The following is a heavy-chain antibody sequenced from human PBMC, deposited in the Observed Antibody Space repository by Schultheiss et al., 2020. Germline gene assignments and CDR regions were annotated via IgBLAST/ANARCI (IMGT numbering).Heavy chain of an antibody. CDR2: IYWDDDK. CDR3: AHRRPDHVCSCGKCYSAFENWFDP. J-gene: IGHJ5*02. D-gene: IGHD2-15*01. V-gene: IGHV2-5*02. CDR1: GFSLSTSGVG. Sequence: SGPTLVKPTQTLTLTCTFSGFSLSTSGVGVGWIRQPPGKALEWLALIYWDDDKRYSPSLKSRLTITKDTSENQVVLTMTNMDPVDTGTYYCAHRRPDHVCSCGKCYSAFENWFDPWGQGTLVTVSS.